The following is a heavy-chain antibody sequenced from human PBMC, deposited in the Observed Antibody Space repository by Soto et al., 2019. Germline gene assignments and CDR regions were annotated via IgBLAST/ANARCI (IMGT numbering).Heavy chain of an antibody. CDR1: GYTFTGYA. D-gene: IGHD6-19*01. CDR2: INAGNGNT. V-gene: IGHV1-3*01. Sequence: ASVKVSCKASGYTFTGYAMHWVRQAPGQRHEWMGWINAGNGNTKYSQKFQGRVTITRDTSASTAYMELSSLRSEDTAVYYCARAVAVAADFDIWGQGTMVTVSS. J-gene: IGHJ3*02. CDR3: ARAVAVAADFDI.